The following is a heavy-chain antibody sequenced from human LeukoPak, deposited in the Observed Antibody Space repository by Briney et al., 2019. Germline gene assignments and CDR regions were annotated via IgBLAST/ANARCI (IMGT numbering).Heavy chain of an antibody. CDR1: GYTFTGYY. D-gene: IGHD3-10*01. CDR2: INPNSGGT. Sequence: ASVKVSCKASGYTFTGYYMHWVRQAPGQGLEWMGWINPNSGGTNYAQKFQGRVTMTRDTSISTAYMELSRLRSDDTAVYYCARGLGYYYGSGSRSYYYYYYMDVWGKGTTVTISS. J-gene: IGHJ6*03. V-gene: IGHV1-2*02. CDR3: ARGLGYYYGSGSRSYYYYYYMDV.